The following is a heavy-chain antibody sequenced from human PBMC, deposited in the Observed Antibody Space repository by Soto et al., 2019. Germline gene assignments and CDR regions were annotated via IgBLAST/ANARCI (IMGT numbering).Heavy chain of an antibody. CDR2: ISGYNGNT. CDR1: GYTLTTYG. J-gene: IGHJ4*02. CDR3: ARLRYFDWYLDYFDY. D-gene: IGHD3-9*01. V-gene: IGHV1-18*01. Sequence: QVQLVQSGAEVKKPGASVKVSCKASGYTLTTYGISWVRQAPGQGLEWMGWISGYNGNTNYAQKLPGRVTMTTDTSTRTAYMELRSLRSDDTAVYYCARLRYFDWYLDYFDYWGQVTLVTVSS.